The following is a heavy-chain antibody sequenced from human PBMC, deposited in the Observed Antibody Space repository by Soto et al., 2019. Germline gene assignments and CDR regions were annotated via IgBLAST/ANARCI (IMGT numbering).Heavy chain of an antibody. CDR2: IKQDGSEK. D-gene: IGHD5-12*01. CDR1: GFTFSSYW. Sequence: EVQLVESGGGLIQPGGSLRLSCAASGFTFSSYWMSWFRQAPGKGLEWVANIKQDGSEKYYVDSVKGRFTISRDNAKNSLYLQMNSLRAEDTAVYYCARDGSGYDGGWFDPWGQGTLVTVSS. CDR3: ARDGSGYDGGWFDP. V-gene: IGHV3-7*01. J-gene: IGHJ5*02.